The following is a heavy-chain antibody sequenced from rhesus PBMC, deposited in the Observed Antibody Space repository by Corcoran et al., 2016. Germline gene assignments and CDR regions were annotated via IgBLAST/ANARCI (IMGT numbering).Heavy chain of an antibody. CDR3: AREVFGEYDWASGDF. Sequence: QVPLQAPGPGLVKPSETLPLTCTVSGGPLRGYSYSSWFRHPPGEGLEGFGGVCGGIYGDGAITKYNPSHKSRVSISKDTTKNQVSLKVTSVTAADTAVYYCAREVFGEYDWASGDFGGQGVLVTVSS. J-gene: IGHJ4*01. CDR1: GGPLRGYSY. CDR2: IYGDGAIT. D-gene: IGHD2-2*01. V-gene: IGHV4-143*01.